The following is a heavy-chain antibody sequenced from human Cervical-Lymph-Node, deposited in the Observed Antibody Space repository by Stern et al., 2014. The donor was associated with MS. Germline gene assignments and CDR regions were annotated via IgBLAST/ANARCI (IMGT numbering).Heavy chain of an antibody. CDR1: GYTFTSNY. D-gene: IGHD3-3*01. Sequence: QMQLVQSGAEVKKPGASVKVSCKASGYTFTSNYMNWVRQASGQGLEWMGMINPNVSATAYAPNFHARVTVTRDTSTSTVYMEMSSLTAEDTAVYYCAKDFGEHFYKWFDPWGQGTLVTVSS. V-gene: IGHV1-46*01. CDR3: AKDFGEHFYKWFDP. CDR2: INPNVSAT. J-gene: IGHJ5*02.